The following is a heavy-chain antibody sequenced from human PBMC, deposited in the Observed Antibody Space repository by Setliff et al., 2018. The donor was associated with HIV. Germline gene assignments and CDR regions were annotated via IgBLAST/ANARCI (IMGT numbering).Heavy chain of an antibody. CDR1: GFTFSSYA. V-gene: IGHV3-23*01. Sequence: GGSLRLSCAASGFTFSSYAMSWVRQAPERGLEWVSAISGSGGSSDYADSVKGRFTISRDNSKSSLFLQMDSLRAEDTAFYYCAALGYSSTWNYWGQGTLVTVSS. D-gene: IGHD6-13*01. CDR3: AALGYSSTWNY. J-gene: IGHJ4*02. CDR2: ISGSGGSS.